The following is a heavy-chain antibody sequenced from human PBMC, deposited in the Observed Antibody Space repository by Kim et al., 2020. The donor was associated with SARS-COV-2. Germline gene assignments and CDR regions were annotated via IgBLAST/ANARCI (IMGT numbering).Heavy chain of an antibody. CDR1: GFTFSDYY. J-gene: IGHJ6*02. Sequence: GGSLRLSCAASGFTFSDYYMSWIRQAPGKGLEWVSYISSSGSTIYYADSVKGRFTISRDNAKNSLYLQMNSLRAEDTAVYYCARDLCSSTSCYVINGVYYYGMDVWGQGTTVTVSS. V-gene: IGHV3-11*01. CDR3: ARDLCSSTSCYVINGVYYYGMDV. D-gene: IGHD2-2*01. CDR2: ISSSGSTI.